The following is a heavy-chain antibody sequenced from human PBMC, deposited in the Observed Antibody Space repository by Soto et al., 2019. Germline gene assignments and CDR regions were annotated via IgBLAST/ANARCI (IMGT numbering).Heavy chain of an antibody. CDR2: IIPFYDKP. D-gene: IGHD3-3*01. Sequence: QVELVQSGIEVKNPGSSVKVSCKASGDTFSNYAINWVRQAPGQGIEWMGGIIPFYDKPNYAENFLGRVTISADKFTATAYSEVSRLRSEDTTVYFRASVSRDLFFSAMEVLGRGTPVSCSS. CDR1: GDTFSNYA. V-gene: IGHV1-69*06. J-gene: IGHJ6*01. CDR3: ASVSRDLFFSAMEV.